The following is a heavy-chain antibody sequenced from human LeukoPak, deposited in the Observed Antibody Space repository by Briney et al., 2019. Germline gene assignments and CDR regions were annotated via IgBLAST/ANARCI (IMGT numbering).Heavy chain of an antibody. CDR3: ARSGVQSGFCSSITCYTGY. Sequence: GRSLRLSCAASGFTFSSYAMHWVRQAPGKGLEWVAVISYDGSNKYYADSVKGRFTISRDNSKNTLYLQMNSLRAEDTAVYYCARSGVQSGFCSSITCYTGYWGQGILVTVSS. V-gene: IGHV3-30-3*01. D-gene: IGHD2-2*02. CDR2: ISYDGSNK. CDR1: GFTFSSYA. J-gene: IGHJ4*02.